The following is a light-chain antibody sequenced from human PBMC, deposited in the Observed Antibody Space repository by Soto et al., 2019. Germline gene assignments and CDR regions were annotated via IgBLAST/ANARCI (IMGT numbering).Light chain of an antibody. J-gene: IGKJ1*01. CDR2: RTS. CDR1: QTISSW. CDR3: QQYNSYPWT. Sequence: DIQMTQSPSTLSGSVGDRVTITCRASQTISSWLAWYQQKPGKAPKLLMYRTSSLESGVPSRFSGSRSGTEFTLTISSLQPDDFATYFCQQYNSYPWTFGQGTKVDI. V-gene: IGKV1-5*03.